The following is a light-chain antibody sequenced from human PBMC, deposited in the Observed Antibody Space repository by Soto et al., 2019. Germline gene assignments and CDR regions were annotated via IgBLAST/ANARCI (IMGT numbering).Light chain of an antibody. CDR3: QSYDSNLSAYYV. V-gene: IGLV2-14*01. CDR2: EVS. Sequence: QSVLTQPASVSGSPGQSITISCTGTSSDVGGYNYVSWYQQHPGKAPKLMIYEVSNRPSGVSNRFSGSKSGNTASLTISGLQAEDEADYYCQSYDSNLSAYYVFGTGTKVTVL. J-gene: IGLJ1*01. CDR1: SSDVGGYNY.